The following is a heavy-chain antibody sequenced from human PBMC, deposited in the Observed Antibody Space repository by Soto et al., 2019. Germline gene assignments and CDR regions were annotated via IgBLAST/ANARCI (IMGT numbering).Heavy chain of an antibody. Sequence: PSETLSLTCTVSGGSISSYYWSWIRQPPGKGLEWIGYIYYSGSTNYNPSLKSRVTISVDTSKNQFSLKLSSVTAADTAVYYCARDARQAARQPYYYYGMDVWGQGTTVTVSS. D-gene: IGHD6-6*01. CDR1: GGSISSYY. J-gene: IGHJ6*02. CDR3: ARDARQAARQPYYYYGMDV. V-gene: IGHV4-59*01. CDR2: IYYSGST.